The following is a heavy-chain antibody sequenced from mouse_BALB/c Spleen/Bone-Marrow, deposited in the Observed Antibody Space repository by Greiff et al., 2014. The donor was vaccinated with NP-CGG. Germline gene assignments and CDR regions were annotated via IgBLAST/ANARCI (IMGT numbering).Heavy chain of an antibody. CDR2: IPPGSGTT. J-gene: IGHJ3*01. D-gene: IGHD1-1*01. Sequence: DLVKPGASVKLSCKASGYTFTSYWINWIKQRPGQGLEWIGRIPPGSGTTYYNEMFKGKATLTVDTSSTTAYIQLSSLSSEDSAVYFCARGSYYYGSNSTWFAYWGQGTLVTVSA. V-gene: IGHV1S41*01. CDR3: ARGSYYYGSNSTWFAY. CDR1: GYTFTSYW.